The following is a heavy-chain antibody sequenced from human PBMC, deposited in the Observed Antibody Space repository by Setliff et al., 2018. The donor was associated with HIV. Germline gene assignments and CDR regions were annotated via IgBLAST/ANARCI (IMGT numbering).Heavy chain of an antibody. CDR2: INHSGST. V-gene: IGHV4-34*01. Sequence: SETLSLTCAVYGGSFSNYYWSWIRQPPGKGLEWIGEINHSGSTNYNPSLKSRVTISVDTSKNQFSLKLSSVTAADTAVYYCARGDGYRANDAYYDTGMDVWGQGITVTVSS. CDR3: ARGDGYRANDAYYDTGMDV. J-gene: IGHJ6*02. D-gene: IGHD5-12*01. CDR1: GGSFSNYY.